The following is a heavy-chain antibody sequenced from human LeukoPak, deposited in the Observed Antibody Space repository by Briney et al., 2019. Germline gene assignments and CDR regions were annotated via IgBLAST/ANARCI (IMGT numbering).Heavy chain of an antibody. CDR3: ARAEGHGAFDY. CDR2: IYSGNSDI. D-gene: IGHD3-10*01. J-gene: IGHJ4*02. V-gene: IGHV5-51*01. CDR1: GYSFTNYW. Sequence: GESLKISCKASGYSFTNYWIGWVRQMPGKGLEWMGIIYSGNSDIRYSPSFQGQVTISADNSISTAYLQWCSLKASDTAIYYCARAEGHGAFDYWGQGTLVTVSS.